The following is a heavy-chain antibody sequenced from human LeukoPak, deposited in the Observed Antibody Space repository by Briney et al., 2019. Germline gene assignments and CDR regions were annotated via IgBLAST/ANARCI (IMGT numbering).Heavy chain of an antibody. CDR2: ISSNGGST. D-gene: IGHD3-10*01. CDR1: GFTFSSYA. Sequence: GGSRRLSCSASGFTFSSYAMHWVRQAPGKGLEYVSAISSNGGSTYYADSVKGRFTISRDNSKNTLYLQMSSLRAEDTAVYYCVKGRRSYYGSGSYSGYYYGMDVWGKGTTVTVSS. CDR3: VKGRRSYYGSGSYSGYYYGMDV. J-gene: IGHJ6*04. V-gene: IGHV3-64D*06.